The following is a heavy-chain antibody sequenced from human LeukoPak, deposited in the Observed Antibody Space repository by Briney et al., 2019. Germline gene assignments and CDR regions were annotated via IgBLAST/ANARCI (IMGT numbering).Heavy chain of an antibody. V-gene: IGHV1-2*02. CDR2: INPNSGGT. CDR3: ARDLPHYDFWSGYDY. CDR1: GYTFTGYY. J-gene: IGHJ4*02. Sequence: GASVKVSCKASGYTFTGYYMRWVRQAPGQGLEWMGWINPNSGGTNYAQKFQGRVTMTRDTSISTAYMVVSRLRSDDTAVYYCARDLPHYDFWSGYDYWGQGTLVTVSS. D-gene: IGHD3-3*01.